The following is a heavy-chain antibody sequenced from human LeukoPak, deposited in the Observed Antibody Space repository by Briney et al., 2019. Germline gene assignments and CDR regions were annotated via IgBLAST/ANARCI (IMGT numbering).Heavy chain of an antibody. CDR1: EFTFSSYS. J-gene: IGHJ4*02. D-gene: IGHD5-18*01. CDR2: ISSSSSNI. CDR3: ARDRSSYGYKYFDY. Sequence: GGSLRLSCAASEFTFSSYSMNWVRQAPGKGLEWVSCISSSSSNIYYADSVKGRFTISRDNAKNSLYLQMNSLRDEDTAVYYCARDRSSYGYKYFDYWGQGTLVTVSS. V-gene: IGHV3-48*02.